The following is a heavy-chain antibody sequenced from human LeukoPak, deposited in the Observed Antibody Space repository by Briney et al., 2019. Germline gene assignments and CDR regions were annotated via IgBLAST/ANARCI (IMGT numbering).Heavy chain of an antibody. CDR2: ISYDGSNK. Sequence: GGSLRLSCEASGFTFGSYAMHWVRQAPGKGLEWVAVISYDGSNKYYADSVKGRFTTSRDNSKNTLSLQMNSLRDEDTAVYYCARDVVVTAIWYYFDYWGQGTLVTVSS. D-gene: IGHD2-21*02. CDR1: GFTFGSYA. V-gene: IGHV3-30*04. CDR3: ARDVVVTAIWYYFDY. J-gene: IGHJ4*02.